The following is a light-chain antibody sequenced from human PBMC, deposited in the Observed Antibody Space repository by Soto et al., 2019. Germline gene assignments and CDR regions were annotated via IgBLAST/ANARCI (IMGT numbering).Light chain of an antibody. J-gene: IGLJ1*01. V-gene: IGLV2-8*01. CDR1: SSDVGGYNY. CDR2: EVS. CDR3: SSYAGSNNLRNV. Sequence: QSALTQPPSASGSPGQSVTISCTGTSSDVGGYNYVSWYQQHPGKAPKLMIYEVSKRPSGVPDRFSGSKSGNTASLTVSGLQAEDEADYYRSSYAGSNNLRNVFGTGTKVTVL.